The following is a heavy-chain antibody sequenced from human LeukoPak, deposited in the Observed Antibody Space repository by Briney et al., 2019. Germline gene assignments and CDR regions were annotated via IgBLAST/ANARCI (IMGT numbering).Heavy chain of an antibody. V-gene: IGHV2-5*01. CDR2: IYWNDDK. Sequence: SGPTLMIPSPTLTLTFTFSGFSLSTYGAGVGVGWIRQPPGKALEWLTLIYWNDDKHYSPALQTRVSVTKDTSKNQVALTMTNMDPVDTGTYYCVHSVRAAAGLIDFWGQGTLVTVSS. J-gene: IGHJ4*02. D-gene: IGHD2-15*01. CDR1: GFSLSTYGAGVG. CDR3: VHSVRAAAGLIDF.